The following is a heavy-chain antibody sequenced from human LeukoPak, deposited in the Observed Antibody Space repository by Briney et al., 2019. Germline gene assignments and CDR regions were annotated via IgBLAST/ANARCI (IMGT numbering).Heavy chain of an antibody. CDR2: IYYSGST. CDR3: ARDPLGSNWFDP. CDR1: GGSISSDGYY. J-gene: IGHJ5*02. V-gene: IGHV4-31*03. D-gene: IGHD3-16*01. Sequence: SQTLSLTCTVSGGSISSDGYYWSWIRQHPGKGLGWIGYIYYSGSTYYNPSLESRVTISLDTSKNQFSLILTSMTAADTAVYYCARDPLGSNWFDPWGQGTLVTVSS.